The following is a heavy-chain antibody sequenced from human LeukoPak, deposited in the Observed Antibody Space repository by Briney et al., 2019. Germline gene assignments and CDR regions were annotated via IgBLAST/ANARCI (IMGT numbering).Heavy chain of an antibody. J-gene: IGHJ4*02. Sequence: GGSLRLSCAASGFTFSSYWMHWVRQAPGKGLVWVSRIHSDGSSTTYADSVKGRFTIFRDNAKDTLYLQMNSLRAEDTAVYYCARAKNGGNSAYDYWGQGTLVTVSS. D-gene: IGHD4-23*01. V-gene: IGHV3-74*01. CDR3: ARAKNGGNSAYDY. CDR1: GFTFSSYW. CDR2: IHSDGSST.